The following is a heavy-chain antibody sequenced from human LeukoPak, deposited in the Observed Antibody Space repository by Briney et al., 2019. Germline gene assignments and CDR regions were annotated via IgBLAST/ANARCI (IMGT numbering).Heavy chain of an antibody. V-gene: IGHV4-38-2*02. CDR2: IYHSGST. CDR3: ARSMIVVVLPNAFDI. Sequence: SETLSLTCTVSGYSISSGYYWGWIRQPPGKGLEWIGSIYHSGSTYYNPSLKSRVTISVDTSKNQFSLKLSSVTAADTAVYYCARSMIVVVLPNAFDIWGQGTMVTVSS. J-gene: IGHJ3*02. CDR1: GYSISSGYY. D-gene: IGHD3-22*01.